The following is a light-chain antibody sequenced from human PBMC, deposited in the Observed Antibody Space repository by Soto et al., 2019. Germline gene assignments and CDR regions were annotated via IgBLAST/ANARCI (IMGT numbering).Light chain of an antibody. CDR2: AAS. CDR3: QQYNSYPWT. V-gene: IGKV1-8*01. J-gene: IGKJ1*01. CDR1: QGISSY. Sequence: IQRTQSASTLSASTGDRVTITCRASQGISSYLAWYQKKPGKAPKLLIYAASTLQSGVTSRFSGSGSGTEFTLTISSLQPDDFSTYYCQQYNSYPWTFGQGTKVDIK.